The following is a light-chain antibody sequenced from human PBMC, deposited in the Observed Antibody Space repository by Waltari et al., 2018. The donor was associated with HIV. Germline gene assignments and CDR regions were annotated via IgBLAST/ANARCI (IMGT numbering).Light chain of an antibody. V-gene: IGKV3-11*01. CDR3: QQRGNWLYT. Sequence: EIVLTQSPATLSLSPGESATLSCRASQSVSSSLAWYQQKPGQAPRLLIYDASNRATGIPARFSGSGSGTDFTLTISSLEPEDFAVYYCQQRGNWLYTFGQGTKLEIK. J-gene: IGKJ2*01. CDR2: DAS. CDR1: QSVSSS.